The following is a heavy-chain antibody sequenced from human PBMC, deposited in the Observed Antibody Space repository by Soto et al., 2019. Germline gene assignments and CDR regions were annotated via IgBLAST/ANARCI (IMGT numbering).Heavy chain of an antibody. J-gene: IGHJ6*02. V-gene: IGHV1-69*12. Sequence: QVQLVQSGAEVKKPGSSVKVSCKASGGTFSSYAISWVRQAPGQGLEWMGGIITIFGTANYAQKFQGRVTITADESTSTDYMELSSLISEDTAVYYCASSAMDHYYYGMDVWRQGTTVTVSS. CDR2: IITIFGTA. CDR3: ASSAMDHYYYGMDV. D-gene: IGHD5-18*01. CDR1: GGTFSSYA.